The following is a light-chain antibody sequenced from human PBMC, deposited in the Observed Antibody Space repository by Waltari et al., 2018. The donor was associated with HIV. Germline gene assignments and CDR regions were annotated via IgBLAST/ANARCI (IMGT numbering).Light chain of an antibody. J-gene: IGKJ2*01. CDR2: GAS. Sequence: EIVLTQSPATLSLFPGERATLSCRASQSVSTNLARYQQTSGQAPRLLIYGASTRASGIPTRFSGSGSGTEFTLTSSSRQSEDFAVYYCQQYNIWPPDAFGQGTKLEIK. CDR3: QQYNIWPPDA. CDR1: QSVSTN. V-gene: IGKV3-15*01.